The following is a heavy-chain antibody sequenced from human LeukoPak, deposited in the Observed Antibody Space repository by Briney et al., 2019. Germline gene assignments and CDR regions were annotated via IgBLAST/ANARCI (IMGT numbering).Heavy chain of an antibody. J-gene: IGHJ3*02. CDR2: INPNSGGT. V-gene: IGHV1-2*02. D-gene: IGHD1-1*01. Sequence: ASVKVSCKASGYTFAGYYMHWVRQAPGQGLEWMGWINPNSGGTNYAQKFQGRVTMTRDTSISTAYMELSRLRSDDTAVYYCASTTGTTQSDAFDIWGQGTMVTVSS. CDR1: GYTFAGYY. CDR3: ASTTGTTQSDAFDI.